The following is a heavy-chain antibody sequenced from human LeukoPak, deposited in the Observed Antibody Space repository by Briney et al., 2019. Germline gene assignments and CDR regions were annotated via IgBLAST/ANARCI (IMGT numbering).Heavy chain of an antibody. CDR2: ISPTGSTT. CDR1: GFSFSEHW. D-gene: IGHD6-6*01. V-gene: IGHV3-74*01. J-gene: IGHJ4*02. Sequence: PGGSLRLSCTASGFSFSEHWMHWARQLPGKGLVWVSRISPTGSTTSYADSVKGRFTVSRDNAKNTLYLQVNNLRAEDTAVYYCTRGPNSNWSGLDFWGQGTLLTVSS. CDR3: TRGPNSNWSGLDF.